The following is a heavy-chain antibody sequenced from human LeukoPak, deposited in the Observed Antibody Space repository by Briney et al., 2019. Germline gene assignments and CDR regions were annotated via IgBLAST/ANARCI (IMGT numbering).Heavy chain of an antibody. CDR1: GFTFSSYS. J-gene: IGHJ4*02. CDR2: ISSSSSYI. Sequence: NPGGSLRLSCAASGFTFSSYSMNWVRQAPGKGLEWVSSISSSSSYIYYADSVKGRFTISRDNAKNSLYLQMNSLRAEDTAVYYCARDRTVDKGYCSSTSCFVPDYWGQGTLVTVSS. D-gene: IGHD2-2*01. V-gene: IGHV3-21*01. CDR3: ARDRTVDKGYCSSTSCFVPDY.